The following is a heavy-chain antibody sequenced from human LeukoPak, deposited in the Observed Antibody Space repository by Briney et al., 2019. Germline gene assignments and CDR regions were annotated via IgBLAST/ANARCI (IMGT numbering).Heavy chain of an antibody. CDR2: ISASGSTI. CDR1: GFTFSNYN. D-gene: IGHD1-1*01. Sequence: GGSLRLSCAGSGFTFSNYNMFWVRQAPGKGLEWVSYISASGSTIYHADSVKGRFTISRDNARGSLYLQMNSLRAEDTAVYFCARDTTSNYYYYYMDVWGKGTTVTVSS. V-gene: IGHV3-48*01. CDR3: ARDTTSNYYYYYMDV. J-gene: IGHJ6*03.